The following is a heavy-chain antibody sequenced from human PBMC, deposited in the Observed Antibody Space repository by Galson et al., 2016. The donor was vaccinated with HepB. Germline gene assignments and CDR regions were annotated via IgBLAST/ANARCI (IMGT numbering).Heavy chain of an antibody. V-gene: IGHV3-30*03. CDR2: DSMDGRRK. CDR3: ARILYFGEPNNLFDP. CDR1: GFTFSGYG. D-gene: IGHD3-10*01. J-gene: IGHJ5*02. Sequence: SLRLSCAASGFTFSGYGMHWVRQAPGKGLEWVAADSMDGRRKWYADAVKGRFTISRGNSNSMLFLQMNSLRADDTAVYYCARILYFGEPNNLFDPWGQGTLVTVSS.